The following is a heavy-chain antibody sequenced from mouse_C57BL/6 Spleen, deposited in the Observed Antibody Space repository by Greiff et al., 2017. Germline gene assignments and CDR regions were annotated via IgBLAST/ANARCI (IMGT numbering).Heavy chain of an antibody. CDR1: GFTFSSYA. CDR3: TRDSNLYYFDY. V-gene: IGHV5-9-1*02. D-gene: IGHD2-5*01. CDR2: ISSGGDYI. J-gene: IGHJ2*01. Sequence: EVMLVESGEGLVKPGGSLKLSCAASGFTFSSYAMSWVRQTPEKRLEWVAYISSGGDYIYYADTVQGRFTISRDNARNTLYLQMSSLKSEDTAMYYCTRDSNLYYFDYWGQGTTLTVSS.